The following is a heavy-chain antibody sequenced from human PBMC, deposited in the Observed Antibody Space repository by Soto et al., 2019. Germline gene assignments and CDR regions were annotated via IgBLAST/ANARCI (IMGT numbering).Heavy chain of an antibody. Sequence: SETLSLTCAVYGGSFSGYYWSWIRQPPGKGLEWIGEINHSGSTNYNPSLKSRVTISVDTSKNQFSLKLSSVTAADTAVYYCARGRVSTVTTKGYYYYYMDVWGKGTTVTVSS. D-gene: IGHD4-17*01. CDR3: ARGRVSTVTTKGYYYYYMDV. V-gene: IGHV4-34*01. CDR2: INHSGST. J-gene: IGHJ6*03. CDR1: GGSFSGYY.